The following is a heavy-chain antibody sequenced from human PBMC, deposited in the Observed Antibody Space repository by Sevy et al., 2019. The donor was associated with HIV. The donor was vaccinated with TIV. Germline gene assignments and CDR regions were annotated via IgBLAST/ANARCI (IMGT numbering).Heavy chain of an antibody. D-gene: IGHD1-26*01. CDR2: IYYNGHI. V-gene: IGHV4-59*08. Sequence: SETLSLTCTVSGGSITSLYWNWTRQPPGKGLEWIANIYYNGHINYNPSLKSRVTLSLDTSKNQFSLRLSSVTAADTAMYYCAGENAWGRGYSWGQGTLAPSPQ. CDR3: AGENAWGRGYS. CDR1: GGSITSLY. J-gene: IGHJ4*02.